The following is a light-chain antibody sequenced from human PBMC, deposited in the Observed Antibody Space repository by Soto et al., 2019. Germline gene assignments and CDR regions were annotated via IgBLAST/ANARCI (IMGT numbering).Light chain of an antibody. J-gene: IGLJ7*01. Sequence: QSALTQPRSVSGSPGQSVTISCTGTSSDVGGYNYVSWYRQHPGKAPKLMIYDVSKRPSGVPDRFSGSKSGNTASLTISGLQAEDEADYYCCSHAGSSVVFGTGTQLTVL. CDR1: SSDVGGYNY. CDR3: CSHAGSSVV. CDR2: DVS. V-gene: IGLV2-11*01.